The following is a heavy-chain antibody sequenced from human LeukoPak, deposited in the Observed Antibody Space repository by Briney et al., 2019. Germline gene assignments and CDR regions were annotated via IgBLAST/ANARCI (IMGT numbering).Heavy chain of an antibody. J-gene: IGHJ4*02. D-gene: IGHD2-2*01. CDR2: IIPILGIA. Sequence: ASVKVSCKASGGTFSSYAISWVRQAPGQGLEWMGRIIPILGIANYAQKFQGRVTITADKSTSTAYMELSSLRSEDTAVYYCARVAGYCSSTSCYAGVYFDYWGQGTLVTVSS. CDR1: GGTFSSYA. CDR3: ARVAGYCSSTSCYAGVYFDY. V-gene: IGHV1-69*04.